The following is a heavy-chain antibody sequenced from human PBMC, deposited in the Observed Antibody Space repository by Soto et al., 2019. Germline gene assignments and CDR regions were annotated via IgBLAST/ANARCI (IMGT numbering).Heavy chain of an antibody. Sequence: EVQLVESGGGLVQPGRSLRLSCAASGFSISNSYMSWVRQAPGKRLEWVSVIYGGDTTYYADSVRGRFTVSRHSTKNMLYLQMNSLGAEDTAVYYCARVPANGDDAYYMDVWGKGTTVTVSS. CDR2: IYGGDTT. CDR3: ARVPANGDDAYYMDV. CDR1: GFSISNSY. V-gene: IGHV3-53*04. D-gene: IGHD4-17*01. J-gene: IGHJ6*03.